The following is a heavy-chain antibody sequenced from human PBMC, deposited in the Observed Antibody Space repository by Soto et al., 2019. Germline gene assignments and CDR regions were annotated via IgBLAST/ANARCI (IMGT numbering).Heavy chain of an antibody. CDR1: GGTFSSYA. V-gene: IGHV1-69*04. J-gene: IGHJ4*02. CDR2: VIPVLGVA. Sequence: QVQLVQSGAEVQKPGSSVKVSCKASGGTFSSYAFSWVRQAPGRGLEWMGRVIPVLGVADYAQKFQGRATITADKSTSTVYMELSCLRSEDTALYYCARDGLGTTRRYFDHWGQGTRVTVSS. CDR3: ARDGLGTTRRYFDH. D-gene: IGHD1-1*01.